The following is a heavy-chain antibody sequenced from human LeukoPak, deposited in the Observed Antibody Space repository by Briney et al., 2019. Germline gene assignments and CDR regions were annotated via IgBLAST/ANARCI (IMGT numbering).Heavy chain of an antibody. J-gene: IGHJ4*02. CDR3: ARLPGRGGSGYYVY. CDR2: INWNGGST. D-gene: IGHD3-22*01. CDR1: GFTFDDYG. Sequence: GGSLRLSCAASGFTFDDYGMSWVRQAPGKGLEWVSGINWNGGSTGYADSVKGRFTISRDNAKNSLYLQMNSPRAEDTALYHCARLPGRGGSGYYVYWGQGTLVTVSS. V-gene: IGHV3-20*01.